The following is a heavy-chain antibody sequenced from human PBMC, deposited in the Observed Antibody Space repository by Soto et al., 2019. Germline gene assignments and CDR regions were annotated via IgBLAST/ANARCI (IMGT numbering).Heavy chain of an antibody. J-gene: IGHJ4*02. Sequence: PGGSLRLSCAASGFTFSSYGMHWVRQAPGKGLEWVAVIWYDGSNKYYADSVKGRFTISRDNSKNTLYLQMNSLRAEDTAVYYCARGDLIQLWLFDYWGQGTLVTVSS. CDR2: IWYDGSNK. CDR1: GFTFSSYG. D-gene: IGHD5-18*01. CDR3: ARGDLIQLWLFDY. V-gene: IGHV3-33*01.